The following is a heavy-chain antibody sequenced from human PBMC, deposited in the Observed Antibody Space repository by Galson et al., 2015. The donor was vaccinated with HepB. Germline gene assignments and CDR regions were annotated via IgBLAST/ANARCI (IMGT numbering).Heavy chain of an antibody. V-gene: IGHV3-7*01. CDR2: IKQDGSEK. CDR1: GFTFSSYW. J-gene: IGHJ4*02. CDR3: ARDINPVDTAMVGVNFDY. D-gene: IGHD5-18*01. Sequence: SLRLSCAASGFTFSSYWMSWVRQAPGKGLEWVANIKQDGSEKYYVDSVKGRFTISGDNAKNSLYLQMNSLRAEDAAVYYCARDINPVDTAMVGVNFDYWGQGTLVTVSS.